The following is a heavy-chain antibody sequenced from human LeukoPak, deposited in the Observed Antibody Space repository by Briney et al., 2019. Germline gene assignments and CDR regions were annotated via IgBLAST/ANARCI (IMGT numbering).Heavy chain of an antibody. CDR1: GFTFSSYA. CDR3: VKALSGRYPRKLFDY. CDR2: ISSSGGNT. J-gene: IGHJ4*02. D-gene: IGHD6-19*01. Sequence: PGGSLRLSCSASGFTFSSYAMHWVRQAPGKGLEYVSSISSSGGNTYYADSLKGRFTISRDNSKNTLYIQMNSLRAEDTAVYYCVKALSGRYPRKLFDYWGQGTLVTVSS. V-gene: IGHV3-64*05.